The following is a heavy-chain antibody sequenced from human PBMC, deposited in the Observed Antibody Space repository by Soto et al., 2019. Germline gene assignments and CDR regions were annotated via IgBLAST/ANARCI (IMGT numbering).Heavy chain of an antibody. CDR1: GGSISSGGYS. J-gene: IGHJ5*02. CDR2: IYHSGST. V-gene: IGHV4-30-2*01. D-gene: IGHD4-17*01. Sequence: SSETLSLTCAVSGGSISSGGYSWSWIRQPPGKGLEWIGYIYHSGSTYYNPSLKSRVTISVDRSKNQFSLKLSSVTAADTAVYYCARGTPPVTTSNWFDPWGQGTLVTVSS. CDR3: ARGTPPVTTSNWFDP.